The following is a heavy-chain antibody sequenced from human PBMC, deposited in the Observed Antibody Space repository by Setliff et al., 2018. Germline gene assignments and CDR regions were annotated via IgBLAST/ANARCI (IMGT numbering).Heavy chain of an antibody. Sequence: GGSLRLSCTTSGFTFFSYTMNWVRQAPGKGLEWVSAITDDGDTTHYAGSVKGWFTIDRDNTNSKLYLQMNSLRVEDTALYYCAKSSGSSSATNLEYLGPGTLVTVSS. J-gene: IGHJ4*02. D-gene: IGHD3-10*01. CDR3: AKSSGSSSATNLEY. CDR2: ITDDGDTT. V-gene: IGHV3-23*01. CDR1: GFTFFSYT.